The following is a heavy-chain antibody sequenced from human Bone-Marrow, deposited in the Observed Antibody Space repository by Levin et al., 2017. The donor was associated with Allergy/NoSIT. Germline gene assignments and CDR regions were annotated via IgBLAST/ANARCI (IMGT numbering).Heavy chain of an antibody. J-gene: IGHJ6*02. Sequence: GGSLRLSCEATQFTLSDFEMNWVRQAPGKGLEWVAYISGSGNTIYYSNSVKGRFTIFRDNAKNSLFLEVNSLRAEDTAVYYCARDVHGSGWDNYYSAMDVWGQGTTVIVSS. D-gene: IGHD6-19*01. CDR1: QFTLSDFE. V-gene: IGHV3-48*03. CDR3: ARDVHGSGWDNYYSAMDV. CDR2: ISGSGNTI.